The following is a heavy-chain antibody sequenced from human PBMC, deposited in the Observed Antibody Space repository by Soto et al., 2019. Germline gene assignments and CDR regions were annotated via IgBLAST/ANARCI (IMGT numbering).Heavy chain of an antibody. CDR1: GFTFRNFG. D-gene: IGHD2-21*02. J-gene: IGHJ4*02. CDR3: AKAVPPFVVVTASDY. V-gene: IGHV3-30*18. CDR2: ISYDGTNK. Sequence: GALRLSCAASGFTFRNFGMHWVRQAPGKGLEWVAVISYDGTNKYYADSVKGRFTISRDNSKNTLYLQINSLRAEDTAVYYCAKAVPPFVVVTASDYWGQGTRVTVSS.